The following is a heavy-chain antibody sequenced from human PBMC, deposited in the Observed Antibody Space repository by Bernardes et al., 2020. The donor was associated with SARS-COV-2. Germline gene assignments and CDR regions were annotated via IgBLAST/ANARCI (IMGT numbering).Heavy chain of an antibody. CDR1: GFTFNDYA. D-gene: IGHD1-26*01. CDR2: ISGDGGNT. Sequence: VGSLSLSCAASGFTFNDYAMHWVRQAPGQGLEWVSLISGDGGNTYYADSVKGRFTISRDNSKNSLYLQMNSLRTEDTALYYCAKVKSGSYSLCDYWGQGALVNVSS. V-gene: IGHV3-43*02. J-gene: IGHJ4*02. CDR3: AKVKSGSYSLCDY.